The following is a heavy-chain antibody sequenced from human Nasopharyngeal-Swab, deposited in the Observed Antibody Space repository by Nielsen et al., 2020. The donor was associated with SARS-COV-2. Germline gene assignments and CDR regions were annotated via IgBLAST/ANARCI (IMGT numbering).Heavy chain of an antibody. V-gene: IGHV5-51*01. J-gene: IGHJ6*02. CDR2: IYSRDSDT. Sequence: GESLKISCKGSGYSSTSHCIAWVRQMPGKGLEWMGIIYSRDSDTRYSPSFQGQVTISADKSISTAYLQWSSLKASDTAMYYCVRPEGVATSFKYYFQYGMDVWGQGTMVTVPS. CDR1: GYSSTSHC. CDR3: VRPEGVATSFKYYFQYGMDV. D-gene: IGHD5-12*01.